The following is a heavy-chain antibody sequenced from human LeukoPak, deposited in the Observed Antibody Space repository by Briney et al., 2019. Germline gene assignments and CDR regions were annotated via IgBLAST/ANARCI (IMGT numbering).Heavy chain of an antibody. CDR1: GFTFSSYA. CDR3: AKELTTVTTFRWLDP. D-gene: IGHD4-11*01. CDR2: LSDSGASA. V-gene: IGHV3-23*01. Sequence: GGSLRLSCAASGFTFSSYAMSWVRQAPGKGLEWVSTLSDSGASAYYADSVKGRFSISRDNSRDTLFLQMNSLRAVDTAVYYCAKELTTVTTFRWLDPWGQGTLVTVSS. J-gene: IGHJ5*02.